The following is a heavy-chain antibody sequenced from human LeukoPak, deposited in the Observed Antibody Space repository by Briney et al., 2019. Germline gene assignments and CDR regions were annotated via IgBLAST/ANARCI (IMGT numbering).Heavy chain of an antibody. CDR3: ARMPYYDFWSGYGYYFDY. CDR2: IFSHDEK. D-gene: IGHD3-3*01. Sequence: SGPVLVKPTETLTLTCTVSGFSLSNARMGVSWIRQPPGKALEWLSHIFSHDEKSYTTSLKSRLTISKDTFKSQVVLTMTNVDPVDTATYYCARMPYYDFWSGYGYYFDYWGQGTLVTVSS. V-gene: IGHV2-26*01. CDR1: GFSLSNARMG. J-gene: IGHJ4*02.